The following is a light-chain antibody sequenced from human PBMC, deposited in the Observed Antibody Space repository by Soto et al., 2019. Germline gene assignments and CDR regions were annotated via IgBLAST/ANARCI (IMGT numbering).Light chain of an antibody. CDR1: SGSVSTSYY. J-gene: IGLJ3*02. CDR3: VLYMGSGIWV. Sequence: QTVVTQEPSFSVSPGGKVTLTCGLSSGSVSTSYYPSWYQQTPGQAPRTLIYSTNTRSSGVPDRFSGSILGNKAALPITGAQADDESDYYCVLYMGSGIWVFGGGTQLTVL. V-gene: IGLV8-61*01. CDR2: STN.